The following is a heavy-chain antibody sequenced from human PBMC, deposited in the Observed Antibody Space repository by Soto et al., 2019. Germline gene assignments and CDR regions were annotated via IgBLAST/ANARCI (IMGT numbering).Heavy chain of an antibody. J-gene: IGHJ5*02. Sequence: QVHLVQSETEVKEPGASVTVSCKTSHATFTGYTINWVRQAPGQGLEWLGWISSLSGNTYYARDFQGRLTMTTNTSATTASMELRSLRSDDTAVYFCARGTVTSGRGFGPWGQGTLVTVSS. CDR1: HATFTGYT. V-gene: IGHV1-18*04. CDR3: ARGTVTSGRGFGP. D-gene: IGHD4-17*01. CDR2: ISSLSGNT.